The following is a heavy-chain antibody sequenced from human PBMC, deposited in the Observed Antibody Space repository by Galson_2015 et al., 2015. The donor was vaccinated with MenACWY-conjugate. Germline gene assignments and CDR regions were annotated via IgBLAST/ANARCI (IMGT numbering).Heavy chain of an antibody. D-gene: IGHD1-26*01. Sequence: SLRLSCAASGFSVTSHFMGWVRQAPGKGLEWVALLYDDGTSRYADSVKGRLTISRDTLRNSLSLQMHGLRAEDTAMYFCAKIVRHPVGPYFDSWGQGTLFLVSS. CDR1: GFSVTSHF. CDR3: AKIVRHPVGPYFDS. V-gene: IGHV3-53*01. J-gene: IGHJ4*02. CDR2: LYDDGTS.